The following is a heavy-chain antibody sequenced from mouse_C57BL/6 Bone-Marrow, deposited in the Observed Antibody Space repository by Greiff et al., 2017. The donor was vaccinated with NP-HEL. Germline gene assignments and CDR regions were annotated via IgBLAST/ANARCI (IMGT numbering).Heavy chain of an antibody. Sequence: VQLQQSGAELVRPGASVTLSCKASGYTFTDYEMHWVKQTPVHGLEWIGAIDPETGGTAYNQKFKGKAILTADKSSSTAYMELRSLTCEDSAVDDCTRCYGSRRYFDVWGTGTTVTVSS. V-gene: IGHV1-15*01. CDR3: TRCYGSRRYFDV. CDR1: GYTFTDYE. CDR2: IDPETGGT. D-gene: IGHD1-1*01. J-gene: IGHJ1*03.